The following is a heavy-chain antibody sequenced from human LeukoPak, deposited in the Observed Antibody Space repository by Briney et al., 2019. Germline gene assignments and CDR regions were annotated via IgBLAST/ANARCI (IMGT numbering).Heavy chain of an antibody. J-gene: IGHJ4*02. CDR2: FDPEDGER. V-gene: IGHV1-24*01. D-gene: IGHD3-22*01. CDR3: ARAPPYYYDSSGYSFDY. Sequence: ASVKVSCKVSGHTLTELSMHWVRQAPGKGLEWMGGFDPEDGERMYAQKFQGRVTMTEDTSTDTAYMELNSLRSDDTAVYYCARAPPYYYDSSGYSFDYWGQGTLVTVSS. CDR1: GHTLTELS.